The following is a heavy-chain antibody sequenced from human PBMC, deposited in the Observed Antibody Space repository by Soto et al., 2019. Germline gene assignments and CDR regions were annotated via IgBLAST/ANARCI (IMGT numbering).Heavy chain of an antibody. CDR3: VKANSGTYFFLDN. V-gene: IGHV1-24*01. D-gene: IGHD1-26*01. J-gene: IGHJ4*02. Sequence: QVHLVQSGAEVKQPGASVRVSCKVSGHTLTHSAIPWVRQAPGTGLEYMGGFDPEEGETTYTQKFQDRVAMTEDTSANTVYMELRSLRSEATAVYFCVKANSGTYFFLDNWGQGTLVVVSS. CDR1: GHTLTHSA. CDR2: FDPEEGET.